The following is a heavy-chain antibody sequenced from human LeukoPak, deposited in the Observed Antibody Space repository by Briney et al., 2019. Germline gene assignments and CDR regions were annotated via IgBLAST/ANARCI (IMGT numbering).Heavy chain of an antibody. J-gene: IGHJ6*03. D-gene: IGHD6-13*01. V-gene: IGHV4-34*01. CDR2: INHSGST. CDR3: ARMRAAAGPRTNYYYYMDV. Sequence: PSETLSLTCAVYGGSFSGYYWSWIRQPPGKGLEWIGEINHSGSTNYNPSLKSRVTISVDTSKNQFSLELSSVTAADTAVYYCARMRAAAGPRTNYYYYMDVWGKGTTVTVSS. CDR1: GGSFSGYY.